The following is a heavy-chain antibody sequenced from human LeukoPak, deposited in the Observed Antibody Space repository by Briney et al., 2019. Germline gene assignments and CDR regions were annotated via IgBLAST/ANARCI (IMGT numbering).Heavy chain of an antibody. V-gene: IGHV4-39*01. D-gene: IGHD1-14*01. CDR2: IYYSGST. Sequence: PSETLSLTCTVSGGSISSSSYYWGWIRQPPGKGLEWIGSIYYSGSTYYNPSLKSRVTISVDTSKTQFSLKLSSVTAADTAVYYCARQARQVRGIYHRGFDYWGQGTLVTVSS. CDR1: GGSISSSSYY. J-gene: IGHJ4*02. CDR3: ARQARQVRGIYHRGFDY.